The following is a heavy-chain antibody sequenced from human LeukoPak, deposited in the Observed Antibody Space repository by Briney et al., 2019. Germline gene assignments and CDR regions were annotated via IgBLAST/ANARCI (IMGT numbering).Heavy chain of an antibody. CDR3: ARRPRGATFDI. CDR1: GYTFTGYY. J-gene: IGHJ3*02. D-gene: IGHD3-10*01. V-gene: IGHV1-2*04. CDR2: INPNSGGT. Sequence: ASVKVSCKASGYTFTGYYMHWVRQAPGQGLEWMGWINPNSGGTIYAQKFQGWVTMTRDTSISTAYMEPSRLRSDDTAVYYCARRPRGATFDIWGQGTMVTVSS.